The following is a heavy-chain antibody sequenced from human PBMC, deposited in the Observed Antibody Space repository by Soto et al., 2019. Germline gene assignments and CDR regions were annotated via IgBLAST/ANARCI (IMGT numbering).Heavy chain of an antibody. CDR2: IYPGDSDT. J-gene: IGHJ6*02. D-gene: IGHD3-10*01. V-gene: IGHV5-51*01. CDR1: GYSFTSYW. CDR3: ASQEMATNGSGSSRYGMDV. Sequence: PGESLKISCKGSGYSFTSYWIGWVRQMPGKGLEWMAIIYPGDSDTRYSPSFQGQVTISADKSISTAYLQWSSLKASDTAMYYCASQEMATNGSGSSRYGMDVWGQGTTVTVSS.